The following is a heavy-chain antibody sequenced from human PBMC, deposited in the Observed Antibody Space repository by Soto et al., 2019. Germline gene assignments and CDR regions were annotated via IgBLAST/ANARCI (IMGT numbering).Heavy chain of an antibody. V-gene: IGHV1-2*04. CDR2: INPNSGGT. J-gene: IGHJ6*03. CDR3: ARERWTNGSGIYYYYMDV. D-gene: IGHD3-10*01. Sequence: ASVKVSCKASGYTFTGYYMHWVRQAPGQGLEWMGWINPNSGGTNYAQKFQGWVTMTRDTSISTAYMELSRLRSDDTALYYCARERWTNGSGIYYYYMDVWGKGTTVTVSS. CDR1: GYTFTGYY.